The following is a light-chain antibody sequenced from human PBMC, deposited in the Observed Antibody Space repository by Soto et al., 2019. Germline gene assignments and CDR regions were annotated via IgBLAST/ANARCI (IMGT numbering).Light chain of an antibody. CDR3: QQYKDWPTLT. Sequence: EIVMTQTPATLPASPGERVTLSCRASQSDSINLAWYQQRPGQAPRVHIHGASNRAAGIPDRFSGSGSGSDFTLTISSLEPDDFALYYCQQYKDWPTLTFGRGTRVEVK. CDR2: GAS. J-gene: IGKJ4*01. V-gene: IGKV3D-15*01. CDR1: QSDSIN.